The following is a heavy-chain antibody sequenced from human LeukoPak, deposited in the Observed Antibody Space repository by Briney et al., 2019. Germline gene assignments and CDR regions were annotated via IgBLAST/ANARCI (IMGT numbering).Heavy chain of an antibody. CDR3: ATGYCSSTSCYTPLDE. CDR1: GGSFSGYY. V-gene: IGHV4-34*01. J-gene: IGHJ4*02. Sequence: SETLSLTCAVCGGSFSGYYLSWIRQPPGKGLEWIGEINHSGSTNYNPSLKSRVTISVDTSKNQFSLKLSSVTAADTAVYYCATGYCSSTSCYTPLDEWGQGTLVTVSS. D-gene: IGHD2-2*02. CDR2: INHSGST.